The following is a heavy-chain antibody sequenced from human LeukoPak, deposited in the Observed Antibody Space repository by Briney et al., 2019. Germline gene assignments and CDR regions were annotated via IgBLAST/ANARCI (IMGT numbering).Heavy chain of an antibody. CDR3: ARAYGGRVVVAATRFIARYYFDY. D-gene: IGHD2-15*01. V-gene: IGHV4-34*01. CDR1: GGSFSGYY. J-gene: IGHJ4*02. CDR2: INHSGST. Sequence: PSETLSLTCAVYGGSFSGYYWSWIRQPPGKGLEWIGEINHSGSTNYNPSLKSRVTISVDTSKNQFSPKLSSVTAADTAVYYCARAYGGRVVVAATRFIARYYFDYWGQGTLVTVSS.